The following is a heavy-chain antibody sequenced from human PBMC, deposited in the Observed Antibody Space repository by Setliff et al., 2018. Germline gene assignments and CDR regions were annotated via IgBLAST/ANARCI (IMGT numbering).Heavy chain of an antibody. J-gene: IGHJ4*02. CDR2: INHSGNT. V-gene: IGHV4-4*02. Sequence: SETLSLTCAVSGDSISSGNWWSWVRQPPEKGLEWIGEINHSGNTNYNPSLKSRVTISLDTAKNQISLRLSSVTAADTAVYYCAICRYQVPYNYWGQESLVTVSS. CDR3: AICRYQVPYNY. CDR1: GDSISSGNW. D-gene: IGHD2-2*01.